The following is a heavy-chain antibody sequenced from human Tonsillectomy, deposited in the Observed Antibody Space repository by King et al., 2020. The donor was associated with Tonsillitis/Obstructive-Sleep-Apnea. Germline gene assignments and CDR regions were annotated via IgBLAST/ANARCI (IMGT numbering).Heavy chain of an antibody. Sequence: GQLVQSGAEVKKPGESLKFSCKGSGYSFTSYWIGWVRQMPGKGLEWMGIIYPGDSDTRYSPSFQGQVTISADKSISTAYLQWSSLKASDTAMYYCARSAPKYYYDSSGYFNYWGQGTLVTVSS. D-gene: IGHD3-22*01. CDR3: ARSAPKYYYDSSGYFNY. CDR2: IYPGDSDT. V-gene: IGHV5-51*01. J-gene: IGHJ4*02. CDR1: GYSFTSYW.